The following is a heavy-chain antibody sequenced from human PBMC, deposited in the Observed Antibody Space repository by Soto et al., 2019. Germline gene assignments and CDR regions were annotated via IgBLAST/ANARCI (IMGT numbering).Heavy chain of an antibody. CDR3: ARAVKDFWSGYTDYYYGMAV. V-gene: IGHV1-69*13. CDR1: GGTFSSYA. J-gene: IGHJ6*02. Sequence: SVKVSCKASGGTFSSYAISWVRQAPGQGLEWMGGIIPIFGTANYAQKFQGRATITADESTSTAYMELSSLRSEDTAVYYCARAVKDFWSGYTDYYYGMAVCGQGTTVTVSS. CDR2: IIPIFGTA. D-gene: IGHD3-3*01.